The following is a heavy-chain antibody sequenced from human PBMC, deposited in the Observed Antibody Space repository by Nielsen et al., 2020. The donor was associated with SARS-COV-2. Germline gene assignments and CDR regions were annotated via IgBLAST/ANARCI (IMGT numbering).Heavy chain of an antibody. D-gene: IGHD2-21*01. CDR2: ISYDGSNK. J-gene: IGHJ6*02. CDR1: GFTFSSYG. CDR3: AKDFNTFGDPYGMDV. V-gene: IGHV3-30*18. Sequence: GSLRLSCAASGFTFSSYGMHWVRQAPGKGLEWVAVISYDGSNKYYADSVKGRFTISRDNSKNTLYLQMNSLRAEDTAVYYCAKDFNTFGDPYGMDVWGQGTTVTVSS.